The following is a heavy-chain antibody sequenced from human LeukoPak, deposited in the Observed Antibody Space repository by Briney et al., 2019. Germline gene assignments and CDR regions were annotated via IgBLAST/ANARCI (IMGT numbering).Heavy chain of an antibody. CDR1: GFTFSSYP. D-gene: IGHD6-13*01. J-gene: IGHJ4*02. V-gene: IGHV3-30*04. Sequence: PGGSLRLSCAASGFTFSSYPMHWVRQAPGKGLEWVAVISHDGSNKYYTDSVKGRFTNSRDNSQNTLYLQMNSLRTEDTAVYYCARDGVVGGSSWFSIFDYWGQGTLVTVSS. CDR2: ISHDGSNK. CDR3: ARDGVVGGSSWFSIFDY.